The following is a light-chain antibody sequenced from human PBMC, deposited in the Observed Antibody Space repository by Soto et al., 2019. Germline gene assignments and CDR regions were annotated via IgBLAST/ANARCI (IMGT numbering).Light chain of an antibody. CDR2: GAS. V-gene: IGKV3-15*01. J-gene: IGKJ1*01. CDR1: QTVGNT. Sequence: EIVLTQSPATLSVSPGERATLSCRASQTVGNTLAWYQQQPGQTPRLLIYGASTTDPGIPARFSGSGSGTEFNLTIGRLQSEDFAVYYCLHYRDWPRWTFGQGTKVEVK. CDR3: LHYRDWPRWT.